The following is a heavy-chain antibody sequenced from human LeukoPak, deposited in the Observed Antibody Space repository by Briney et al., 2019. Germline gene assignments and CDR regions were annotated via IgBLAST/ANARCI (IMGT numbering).Heavy chain of an antibody. D-gene: IGHD4-17*01. CDR3: AKDLFAVTTATDY. V-gene: IGHV3-9*01. CDR1: GFTFDDYA. J-gene: IGHJ4*02. Sequence: PGGSLRLSCAASGFTFDDYAMHWVRQAPGKGLEWVSGISWNSGSIGYADSVKGRFTISRDNSKNTLYLQMNSLRAEDTAVYYCAKDLFAVTTATDYWGQGTLVTVSS. CDR2: ISWNSGSI.